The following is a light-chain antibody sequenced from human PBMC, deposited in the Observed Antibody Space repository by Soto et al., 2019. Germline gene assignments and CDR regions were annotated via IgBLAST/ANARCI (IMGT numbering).Light chain of an antibody. CDR1: QSVSSIY. CDR2: GAS. J-gene: IGKJ4*01. CDR3: QQYDNSPLT. V-gene: IGKV3-20*01. Sequence: EIVLTQSPGTLSLSPGERATLSCRSSQSVSSIYLAWYQQKPGQAPRLLIYGASNRATGTPDRFSGGGSGTDFTLTISRLEPEDFAVYYCQQYDNSPLTFGGGTKVDIK.